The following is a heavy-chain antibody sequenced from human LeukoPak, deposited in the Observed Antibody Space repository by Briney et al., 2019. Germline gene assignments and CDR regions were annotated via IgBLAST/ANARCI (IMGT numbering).Heavy chain of an antibody. Sequence: GGSLRLSCAASGFTVSSNYMSWVRQAPGKGLEWVSVIYSGGSTYYADSVKGRFTISRDNSKNTLYLQMNSLRAEDTAVYYCARGVREMTIFGVVTNPDYGMDVWGQGTTVTVSS. CDR1: GFTVSSNY. CDR3: ARGVREMTIFGVVTNPDYGMDV. V-gene: IGHV3-53*01. J-gene: IGHJ6*02. CDR2: IYSGGST. D-gene: IGHD3-3*01.